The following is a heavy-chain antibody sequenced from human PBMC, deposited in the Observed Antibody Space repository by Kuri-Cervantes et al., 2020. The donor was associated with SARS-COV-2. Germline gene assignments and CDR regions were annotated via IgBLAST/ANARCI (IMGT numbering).Heavy chain of an antibody. V-gene: IGHV1-2*02. J-gene: IGHJ6*02. CDR2: INPNSGGT. CDR1: GHTFTGYY. Sequence: ASVKVSCKASGHTFTGYYMHWVRQAPGQGLEWMGWINPNSGGTNYAQKFQGRVTMTRDTSISTAYMELSRLRSDDTAVYYCARDVGCSGGSCYSDYYYGMDVWGQGTTVTVSS. D-gene: IGHD2-15*01. CDR3: ARDVGCSGGSCYSDYYYGMDV.